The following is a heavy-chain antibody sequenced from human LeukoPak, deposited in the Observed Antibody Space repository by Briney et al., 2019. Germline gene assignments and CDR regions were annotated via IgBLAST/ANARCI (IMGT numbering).Heavy chain of an antibody. Sequence: SETLSLTCAVYSGTFCGYYWRCLPQPPGEGQEGSGEINHSESTNYNPPLKSRVTISVDTSKNQFSLKLSAVTAADTAVYYCARGPCLWPSSCRRFEYWGQGTLATVSS. V-gene: IGHV4-34*01. CDR2: INHSEST. CDR3: ARGPCLWPSSCRRFEY. CDR1: SGTFCGYY. J-gene: IGHJ4*02. D-gene: IGHD6-13*01.